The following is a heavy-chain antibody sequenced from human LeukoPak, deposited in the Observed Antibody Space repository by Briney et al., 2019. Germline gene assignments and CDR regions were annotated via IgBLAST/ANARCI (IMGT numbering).Heavy chain of an antibody. J-gene: IGHJ5*02. CDR2: IYPGDSDT. CDR3: ARVYYYGSGSYTWFDP. Sequence: GESLKISCKGSGYSFTNYWIGWGRQMPGKGLEWMGIIYPGDSDTRYSPSFQDQVKVSVDRSISTAYLEWRSLEASDTAMYYCARVYYYGSGSYTWFDPWGQGTLVTVSS. D-gene: IGHD3-10*01. CDR1: GYSFTNYW. V-gene: IGHV5-51*01.